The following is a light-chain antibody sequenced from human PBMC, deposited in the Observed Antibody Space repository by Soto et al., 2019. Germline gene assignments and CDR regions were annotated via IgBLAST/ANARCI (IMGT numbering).Light chain of an antibody. CDR1: SSDVGGYNL. V-gene: IGLV2-14*02. Sequence: QSALTQPASVSGSPGQSITISCTGTSSDVGGYNLVSWYQQHPGKAPKLMIYEGSKRPSGVSNRFSGSKSGNTASLTISGLQAEDEADYYCCSYTTTTAFYVFGTGTKVNVL. CDR3: CSYTTTTAFYV. CDR2: EGS. J-gene: IGLJ1*01.